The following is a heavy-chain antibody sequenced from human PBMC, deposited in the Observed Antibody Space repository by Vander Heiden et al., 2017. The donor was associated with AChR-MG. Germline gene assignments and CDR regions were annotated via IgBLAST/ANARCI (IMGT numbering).Heavy chain of an antibody. V-gene: IGHV3-7*01. CDR3: ARDRSAAS. D-gene: IGHD6-25*01. CDR1: GFTFSNYW. CDR2: IKQDGSEK. J-gene: IGHJ4*02. Sequence: EVQLVESGGGLVQPGGSLRLSCAASGFTFSNYWMTLVRQAPGKGLEWVANIKQDGSEKYYVDSVKGRFTISRDNAKNSLYLQRNSLRAEDTAVYYCARDRSAASWGQGTLVTVSS.